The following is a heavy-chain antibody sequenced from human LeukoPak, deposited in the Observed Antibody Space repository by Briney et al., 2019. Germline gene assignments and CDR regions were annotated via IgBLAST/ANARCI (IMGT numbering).Heavy chain of an antibody. Sequence: GGSLRLSCAASGFTFSSYAMSWVRQAPGKGLEWVSAISGSGGSTYYADSVKGRFTISRDNSKNTLYLQMNSLRAEDTAVYYCAKKDPQPRDIVLMVYAFDAFDIWGQGTMVTVSS. V-gene: IGHV3-23*01. CDR1: GFTFSSYA. D-gene: IGHD2-8*01. J-gene: IGHJ3*02. CDR3: AKKDPQPRDIVLMVYAFDAFDI. CDR2: ISGSGGST.